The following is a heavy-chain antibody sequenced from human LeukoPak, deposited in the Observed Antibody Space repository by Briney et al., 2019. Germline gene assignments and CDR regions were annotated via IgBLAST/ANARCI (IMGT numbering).Heavy chain of an antibody. J-gene: IGHJ4*02. Sequence: SETLSLTCAVYGGSFSGYYWSWIRQPPGKGLEWIGEINHSGSTNYNPSLKSRVTISVDTSKNQSSLKLSSVTAADTAVYYCARGLWFGELLPDYWGQGTLVTVSS. CDR2: INHSGST. CDR3: ARGLWFGELLPDY. CDR1: GGSFSGYY. V-gene: IGHV4-34*01. D-gene: IGHD3-10*01.